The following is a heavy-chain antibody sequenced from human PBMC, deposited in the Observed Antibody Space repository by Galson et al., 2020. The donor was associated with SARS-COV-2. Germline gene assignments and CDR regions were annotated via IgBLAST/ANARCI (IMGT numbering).Heavy chain of an antibody. D-gene: IGHD2-2*01. CDR2: ISWNSNSL. CDR1: GFNFDDYA. V-gene: IGHV3-9*01. J-gene: IGHJ6*02. Sequence: GGSLRLSCAASGFNFDDYAMHWVRQVPGRGLEWVSGISWNSNSLGYAASVKGRFTISRDNAKNSLFLQMNSLKTEDTALYYCAKEVRGAYYYHYYGMDVWGQGTAVTVSS. CDR3: AKEVRGAYYYHYYGMDV.